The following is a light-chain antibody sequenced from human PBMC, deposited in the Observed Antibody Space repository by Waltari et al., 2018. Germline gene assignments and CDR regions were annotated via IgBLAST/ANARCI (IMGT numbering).Light chain of an antibody. J-gene: IGKJ2*01. CDR1: QSVLYSSNNKNQ. CDR3: QQYYITPYT. Sequence: DIVMTQSPYSLAVSLCARATINCKSSQSVLYSSNNKNQLAWYQQKPGQPPKLLIYWASTRESGVPDRFSGSGSGTDFTLTISSLKAEDVAVYYCQQYYITPYTFGQGTKLEIK. V-gene: IGKV4-1*01. CDR2: WAS.